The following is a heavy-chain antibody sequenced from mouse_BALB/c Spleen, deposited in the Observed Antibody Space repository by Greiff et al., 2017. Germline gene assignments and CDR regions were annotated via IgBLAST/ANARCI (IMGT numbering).Heavy chain of an antibody. CDR2: IWAGGST. CDR1: GFSLTSYG. D-gene: IGHD5-1*01. J-gene: IGHJ2*01. V-gene: IGHV2-9*02. CDR3: ARGGSVPYYLDD. Sequence: VKLVESGPGLVAPSQSLSITCTVSGFSLTSYGVHWVRQPPGKGLEWLGVIWAGGSTNYNSALMSRLSISKDNSKSQVFLKMNSLQTDDTAMYYRARGGSVPYYLDDRGQGTTLTVSS.